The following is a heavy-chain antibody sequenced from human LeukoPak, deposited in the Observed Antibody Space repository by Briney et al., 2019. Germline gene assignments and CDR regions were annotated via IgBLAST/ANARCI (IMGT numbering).Heavy chain of an antibody. D-gene: IGHD6-19*01. Sequence: PGGSLRLSCAASGFTFSSYEMNWVRQAPGKGLEWVSSISSSSSHIYYADSVKGRFTISRDNAKNSLYLQMNSLRVEDTAVYYCARAPTFSGWFDYWGQGTLVTVSS. V-gene: IGHV3-21*01. J-gene: IGHJ4*02. CDR2: ISSSSSHI. CDR1: GFTFSSYE. CDR3: ARAPTFSGWFDY.